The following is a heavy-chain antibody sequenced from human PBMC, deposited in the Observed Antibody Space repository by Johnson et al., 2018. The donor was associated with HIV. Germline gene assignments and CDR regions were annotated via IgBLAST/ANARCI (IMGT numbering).Heavy chain of an antibody. V-gene: IGHV3-15*01. D-gene: IGHD3-22*01. CDR3: TTITRSYYYDSSGHLYDAFDI. CDR2: IKSRTDDGTT. CDR1: GFTVSTNY. Sequence: VQLVESGGGLVKSGGSVRLSCAASGFTVSTNYMSWVRQAPGKGMDWVAHIKSRTDDGTTNYAAPLKGRFTISRDDSKNMLHLQMNSLKTEDTAIYYCTTITRSYYYDSSGHLYDAFDIWGQGTMVTVAS. J-gene: IGHJ3*02.